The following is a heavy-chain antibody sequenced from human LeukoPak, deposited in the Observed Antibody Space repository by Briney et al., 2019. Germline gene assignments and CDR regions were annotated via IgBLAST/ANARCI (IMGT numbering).Heavy chain of an antibody. Sequence: NPGGSLRLSCAASGFNFDDYPMNWVRQAPGKGLEWVSSISSSSTYIYYADSLKGRFTISRDDARKSLFLQMKSLRADDTAVYCCARDNGDVVAPLLDVWGKGTTVTISS. CDR2: ISSSSTYI. J-gene: IGHJ6*04. V-gene: IGHV3-21*01. D-gene: IGHD2-21*01. CDR1: GFNFDDYP. CDR3: ARDNGDVVAPLLDV.